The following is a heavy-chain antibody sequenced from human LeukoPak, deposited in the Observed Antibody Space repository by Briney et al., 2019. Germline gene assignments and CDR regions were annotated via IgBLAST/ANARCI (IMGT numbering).Heavy chain of an antibody. CDR2: IYSGGST. J-gene: IGHJ6*02. V-gene: IGHV3-53*01. CDR3: AREGPSRSYQPRNYYGMDV. D-gene: IGHD1-26*01. Sequence: GGSLRLSCAASGFTVSSNYMSWVRQAPGKGLEWVSVIYSGGSTYYADSVKGRFTISRDNSKNTLYLQMNSLRAEDTAVYYCAREGPSRSYQPRNYYGMDVWGQGTTVTVSS. CDR1: GFTVSSNY.